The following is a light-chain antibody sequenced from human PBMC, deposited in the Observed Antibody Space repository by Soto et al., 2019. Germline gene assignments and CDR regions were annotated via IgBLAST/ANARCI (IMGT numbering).Light chain of an antibody. CDR3: SSYAGSNNLV. J-gene: IGLJ2*01. V-gene: IGLV2-8*01. Sequence: QSVLTQPPSASGSPGQSVTISCTGTSSDVGAYNHVSWYQQHPGKAPKLMIYEVNKRPSGVPDRFSGSKSGNTASLTVSGLQAEEEADYYGSSYAGSNNLVFGGGTKLTVL. CDR2: EVN. CDR1: SSDVGAYNH.